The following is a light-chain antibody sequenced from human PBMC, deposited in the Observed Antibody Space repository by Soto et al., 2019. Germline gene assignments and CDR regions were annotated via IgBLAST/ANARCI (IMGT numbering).Light chain of an antibody. CDR1: QSVSSSS. CDR3: QQYGSSPRT. V-gene: IGKV3-20*01. Sequence: EIVLTQFPDTLSLSPGEIATLSCSASQSVSSSSLAWYQQRRGQAPRLLIHGASSRATGIPDRFSGSGSGTDFTLTISRPEPEDFAVYYCQQYGSSPRTFGQGTKVDIK. CDR2: GAS. J-gene: IGKJ1*01.